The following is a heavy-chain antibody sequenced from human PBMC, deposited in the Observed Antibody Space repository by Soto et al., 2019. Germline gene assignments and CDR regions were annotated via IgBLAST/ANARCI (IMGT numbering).Heavy chain of an antibody. CDR3: AREVQVHTPAFGY. D-gene: IGHD3-10*01. J-gene: IGHJ4*02. CDR1: GGTFNTYA. Sequence: QVQLVQSGAEMKKPGSSVKVSCQSSGGTFNTYAMNWVRQAPGQGPEWMGDISPMFGAANYAPKFRGRVTVTADESTGRSYMQLSSLASGDTALYFCAREVQVHTPAFGYWGQGTLVTVSS. V-gene: IGHV1-69*19. CDR2: ISPMFGAA.